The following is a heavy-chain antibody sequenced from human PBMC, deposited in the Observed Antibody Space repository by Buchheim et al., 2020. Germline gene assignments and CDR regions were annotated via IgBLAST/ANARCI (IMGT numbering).Heavy chain of an antibody. D-gene: IGHD6-6*01. CDR1: GFTFSSYA. J-gene: IGHJ4*02. CDR2: ISYDGSNK. CDR3: ARGLLLSSSSLFFDY. Sequence: QVQLVESGGGVVQPGRSLRLSCAASGFTFSSYAMHWVRQAPGKGLEWVAVISYDGSNKYYADSVKGRFTISRDNSKNTLYLQMNSLRAEDMAVYYCARGLLLSSSSLFFDYWGQGTL. V-gene: IGHV3-30-3*01.